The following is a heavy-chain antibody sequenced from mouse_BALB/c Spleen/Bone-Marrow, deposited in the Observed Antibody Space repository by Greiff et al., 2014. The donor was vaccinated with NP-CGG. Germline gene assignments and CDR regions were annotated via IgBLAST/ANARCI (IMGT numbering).Heavy chain of an antibody. Sequence: VKLQQSGGGLVQPGGSLKLSCAASGFTFSNYGMSWVRQAPDKRLELVATINGNGGSTYYPDSVKGRFIISRDTAKNTLYLRMINMKNEETAMYSCVRGNYRNYVDNFDFWGPGTTLTVSS. J-gene: IGHJ2*01. CDR1: GFTFSNYG. CDR2: INGNGGST. D-gene: IGHD2-1*01. V-gene: IGHV5-6-3*01. CDR3: VRGNYRNYVDNFDF.